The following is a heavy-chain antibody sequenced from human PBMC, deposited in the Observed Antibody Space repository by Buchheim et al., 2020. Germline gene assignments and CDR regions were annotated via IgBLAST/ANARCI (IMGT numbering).Heavy chain of an antibody. Sequence: QVQLVESGGGVVQPGRSLRLSCAASGFTFSSYGMHWVRQAPGKGLEWVAVISYDGSNKYYADSVKGRFTISRDNSKNTLYLQMNSLRAEDTAVYYCAKSYYGSGSYYNYYYGMDVWGQGTT. CDR2: ISYDGSNK. CDR3: AKSYYGSGSYYNYYYGMDV. V-gene: IGHV3-30*18. CDR1: GFTFSSYG. D-gene: IGHD3-10*01. J-gene: IGHJ6*02.